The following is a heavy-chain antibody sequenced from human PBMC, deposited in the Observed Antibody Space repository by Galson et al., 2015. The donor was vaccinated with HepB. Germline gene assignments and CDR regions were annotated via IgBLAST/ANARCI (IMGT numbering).Heavy chain of an antibody. CDR1: GGSISSSSYY. D-gene: IGHD4-17*01. Sequence: LSLTCTVSGGSISSSSYYWGWIRQPPGKGLEWIGSIYYSGSTYYNPSLKSRVTISVDTSKNQFSLKLSSVTAADTAVYYCARDLDYGDFTDAFDIWGQGTMVTVSS. CDR2: IYYSGST. CDR3: ARDLDYGDFTDAFDI. J-gene: IGHJ3*02. V-gene: IGHV4-39*07.